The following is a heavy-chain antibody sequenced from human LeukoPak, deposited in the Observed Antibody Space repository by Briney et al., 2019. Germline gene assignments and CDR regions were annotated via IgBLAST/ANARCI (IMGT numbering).Heavy chain of an antibody. CDR3: ARRGRHCSSTSCYTGFDP. CDR1: GGSMSNHY. Sequence: SETLSLTCTVSGGSMSNHYWNWIRQPPGKGLEWIGSIYYSGSTYYNPSLKSRVTISVDTSKNQFSLKLSSVTAADTAVYYCARRGRHCSSTSCYTGFDPWGQGTLVTVSS. V-gene: IGHV4-59*05. D-gene: IGHD2-2*02. J-gene: IGHJ5*02. CDR2: IYYSGST.